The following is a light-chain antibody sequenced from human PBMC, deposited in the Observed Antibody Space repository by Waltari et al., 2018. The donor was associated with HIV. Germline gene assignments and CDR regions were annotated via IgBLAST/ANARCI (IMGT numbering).Light chain of an antibody. V-gene: IGLV1-40*01. CDR3: QSYDSRLSAWV. Sequence: QSVLTQPPSVSGAPGQRVTISCTGSNSNIGSTYDVHWYQLLPGKAPKLLIYANNNRPSGVPDRFSVSKSGASASLAITGLQAEDEADYSCQSYDSRLSAWVFGGGTKVTVL. CDR2: ANN. CDR1: NSNIGSTYD. J-gene: IGLJ3*02.